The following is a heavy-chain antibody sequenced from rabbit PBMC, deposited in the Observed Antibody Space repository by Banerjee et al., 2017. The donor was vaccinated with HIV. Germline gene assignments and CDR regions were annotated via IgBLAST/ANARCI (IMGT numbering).Heavy chain of an antibody. D-gene: IGHD6-1*01. J-gene: IGHJ4*01. CDR1: GFTISSGYY. CDR3: ARSVAGYGYAFNL. CDR2: IYAGSSGST. V-gene: IGHV1S43*01. Sequence: QEQLEESGGGLVKPEGSLTLTCKASGFTISSGYYMCWVRQAPGKGLEWIACIYAGSSGSTYYASWAKGRFTITRSTSLNTVDLKMTSLTAADTATYFCARSVAGYGYAFNLWGPGTLVTVS.